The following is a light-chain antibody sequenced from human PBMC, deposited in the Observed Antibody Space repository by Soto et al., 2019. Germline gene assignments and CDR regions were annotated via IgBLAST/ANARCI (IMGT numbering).Light chain of an antibody. Sequence: EIVLTQSPGTLSLSPGARATLSCGASQSVNSRYLAWYQQKPGQAPRLLIYGASSRAPGIPDRFSGSGSGTDFTLTIRRLEPEDFAVYYCQHYGSSPYTFGRGTKVEIK. J-gene: IGKJ2*01. CDR3: QHYGSSPYT. V-gene: IGKV3-20*01. CDR1: QSVNSRY. CDR2: GAS.